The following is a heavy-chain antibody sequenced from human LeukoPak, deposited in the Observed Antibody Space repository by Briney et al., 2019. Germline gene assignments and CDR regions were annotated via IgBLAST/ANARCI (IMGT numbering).Heavy chain of an antibody. CDR3: ASLYYDSSGYYQDYYYYYYMDA. J-gene: IGHJ6*03. CDR2: ISSSGSTI. CDR1: GFTFSSYE. V-gene: IGHV3-48*03. Sequence: GGSLRLSCAASGFTFSSYEMNWVRQAPGKGLVWVSYISSSGSTIYYADSVKGRFTISRDNAKNSLYLQMNSLRAEDTAVYYCASLYYDSSGYYQDYYYYYYMDAWGKGTTVTVSS. D-gene: IGHD3-22*01.